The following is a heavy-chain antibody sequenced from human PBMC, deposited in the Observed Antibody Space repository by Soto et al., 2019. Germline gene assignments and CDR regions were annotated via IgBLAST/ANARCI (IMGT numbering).Heavy chain of an antibody. CDR3: ARASDILTGYYRSYFDY. D-gene: IGHD3-9*01. CDR2: IYYSGST. J-gene: IGHJ4*02. Sequence: PSETLSLTCTVSGGSISSGGYYWSWIRQHPGKGLEWIGYIYYSGSTFYNPSLKSRVTISVDTSKNQFSLKLSSVTAADTAVYYCARASDILTGYYRSYFDYWGQGTLVTVSS. V-gene: IGHV4-31*03. CDR1: GGSISSGGYY.